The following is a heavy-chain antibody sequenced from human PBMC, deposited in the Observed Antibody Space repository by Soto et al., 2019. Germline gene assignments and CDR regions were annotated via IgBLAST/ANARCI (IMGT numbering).Heavy chain of an antibody. CDR2: SRNKDHSYST. V-gene: IGHV3-72*01. CDR3: VRGHWSFDY. Sequence: GGSLRLSCAASGFTLSYHYMGWVRQAPGKGLEWVARSRNKDHSYSTEYAASVKGRFTISRDDSQNSLYLLMTSLKAEDTAVYYCVRGHWSFDYWGQGTVVTVSS. D-gene: IGHD2-8*02. CDR1: GFTLSYHY. J-gene: IGHJ4*02.